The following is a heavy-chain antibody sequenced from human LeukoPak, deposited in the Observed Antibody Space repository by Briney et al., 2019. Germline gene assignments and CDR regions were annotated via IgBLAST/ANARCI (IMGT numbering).Heavy chain of an antibody. CDR2: INPNSGGT. V-gene: IGHV1-2*02. D-gene: IGHD1-1*01. J-gene: IGHJ6*03. CDR1: GYTFTGYY. CDR3: ARDRYSDYYYCMDV. Sequence: ASVKVSCKASGYTFTGYYMHWVRQAPGQGLEWMGWINPNSGGTNYAQKFQGRVTMTRDTSISTAYMELSRLRSDDTAVYYCARDRYSDYYYCMDVRGKGTTVTVSS.